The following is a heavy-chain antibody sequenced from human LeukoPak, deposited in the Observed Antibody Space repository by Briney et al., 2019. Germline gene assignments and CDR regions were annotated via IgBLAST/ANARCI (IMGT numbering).Heavy chain of an antibody. CDR3: ASRGSFGYYYGMDV. Sequence: ASVKVSCKASGGTFSSYAISWVRQAPGQGLEWMGGIIPIFGTANYAQKFQGRVTITADESTSTAYMELSSLRSEDTAVYYCASRGSFGYYYGMDVWGQGTTVTVSS. D-gene: IGHD3-10*01. CDR1: GGTFSSYA. V-gene: IGHV1-69*13. J-gene: IGHJ6*02. CDR2: IIPIFGTA.